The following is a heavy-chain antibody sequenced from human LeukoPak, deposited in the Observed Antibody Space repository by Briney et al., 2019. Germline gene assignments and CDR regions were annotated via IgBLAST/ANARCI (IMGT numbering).Heavy chain of an antibody. Sequence: ASVTVSCTASGYTFSSYYMHWVRQAPGQGLEWMGLINPSGSITSYAQKFQGRVTMTRDTSTSTVYMELSSLRSEDTAVYYCARERDDYALDYWGQGTLVTVSS. CDR3: ARERDDYALDY. V-gene: IGHV1-46*01. CDR2: INPSGSIT. D-gene: IGHD4/OR15-4a*01. J-gene: IGHJ4*02. CDR1: GYTFSSYY.